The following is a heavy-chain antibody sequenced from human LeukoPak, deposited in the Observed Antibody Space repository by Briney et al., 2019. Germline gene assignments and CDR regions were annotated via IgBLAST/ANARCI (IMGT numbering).Heavy chain of an antibody. J-gene: IGHJ4*02. D-gene: IGHD3-22*01. CDR3: ARAYYYDSSGYYYVRFGLDY. Sequence: GASVKVSCKASGYTFTSYGISLVRQAPGQGLEWMGWISAYNGNTNYAQKLQGRVTMTTDTSTSTAYMELRSLRSDDTAVYYCARAYYYDSSGYYYVRFGLDYWGQGTLVTVSS. V-gene: IGHV1-18*01. CDR2: ISAYNGNT. CDR1: GYTFTSYG.